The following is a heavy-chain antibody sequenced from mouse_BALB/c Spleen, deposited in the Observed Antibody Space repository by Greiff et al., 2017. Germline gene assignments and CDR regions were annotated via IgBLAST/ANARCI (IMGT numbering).Heavy chain of an antibody. D-gene: IGHD2-3*01. Sequence: EVKVVESGGDLVKPGGSLKLSCAASGFTFSSYGMSWVRPTPDKRLEWVATISSGGSYTYYPDSVKGRFTISRDNAKNTLYLQMSSLKSEDTAMYYCARRGDGYYFDYWGQGTTLTVSS. J-gene: IGHJ2*01. CDR3: ARRGDGYYFDY. CDR2: ISSGGSYT. V-gene: IGHV5-6*02. CDR1: GFTFSSYG.